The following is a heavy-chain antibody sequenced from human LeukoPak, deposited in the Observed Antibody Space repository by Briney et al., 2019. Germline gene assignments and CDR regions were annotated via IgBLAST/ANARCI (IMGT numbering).Heavy chain of an antibody. Sequence: PGGSLRLSCAAAGFTFSTHWMASVRQTPGEGLGWGANIKCEGRDKNYMNTVKAPFTISRDNTNNSLFLQPNTLRAENTAVYYSARDRFALIRGVILAPAIDSWGQGTLVTVSS. D-gene: IGHD3-10*01. J-gene: IGHJ4*02. CDR1: GFTFSTHW. CDR3: ARDRFALIRGVILAPAIDS. V-gene: IGHV3-7*01. CDR2: IKCEGRDK.